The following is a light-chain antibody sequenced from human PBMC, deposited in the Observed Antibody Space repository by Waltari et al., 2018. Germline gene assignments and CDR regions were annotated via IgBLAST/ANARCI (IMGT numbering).Light chain of an antibody. CDR2: EVT. J-gene: IGLJ1*01. CDR1: SSDVGGYHH. CDR3: SSYAGSNNV. V-gene: IGLV2-8*01. Sequence: QSALTQPPSASGPPGQSVAISCTGTSSDVGGYHHVSWYQQHPGKAPKLMIYEVTRRPSGVPDRFSGSKSGNTASLTVSGLQAEDEADYYCSSYAGSNNVFGTGTKVTVL.